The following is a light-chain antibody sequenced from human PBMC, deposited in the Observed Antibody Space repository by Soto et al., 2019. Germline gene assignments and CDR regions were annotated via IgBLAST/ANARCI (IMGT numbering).Light chain of an antibody. CDR2: RAS. V-gene: IGKV1-5*03. CDR1: QSIDRW. J-gene: IGKJ2*01. CDR3: QQYKTYTYT. Sequence: DIQMTQSPSTLSASVGDRVTITCRASQSIDRWLAWYQQKPGKAPKLLIYRASSLESGVPSRFSGSGSRKEFTLTSSSLQPDYFTTYYCQQYKTYTYTFAQGTKLEIK.